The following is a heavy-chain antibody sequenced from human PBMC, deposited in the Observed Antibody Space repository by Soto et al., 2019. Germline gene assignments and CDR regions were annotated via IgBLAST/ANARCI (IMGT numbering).Heavy chain of an antibody. D-gene: IGHD1-1*01. J-gene: IGHJ5*02. CDR2: INQSGST. CDR1: GGSFSGYY. CDR3: ARGGPGTPDWFDP. V-gene: IGHV4-34*01. Sequence: SETLSLTCAVYGGSFSGYYWSWIRQPPGKGLEWIGEINQSGSTNYNPSLKSRVTISVDTSKNQFSLKLSSVTAADTAVYYCARGGPGTPDWFDPWGQGTLVTVSS.